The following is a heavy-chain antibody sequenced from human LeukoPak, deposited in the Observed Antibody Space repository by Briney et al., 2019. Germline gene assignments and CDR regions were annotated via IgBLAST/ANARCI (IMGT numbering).Heavy chain of an antibody. CDR2: ISSSSSYI. D-gene: IGHD6-13*01. V-gene: IGHV3-21*01. CDR3: ARDLTRYSGYSSTQGAFDI. CDR1: GFTFSSYS. Sequence: GGSLRLSCAASGFTFSSYSMNWVRQAPGKGLEWVSSISSSSSYIYYADSVKGRFTISRDNAKNSLYLQMNSLRAEDTAVYYCARDLTRYSGYSSTQGAFDIWGQGTMVTVSS. J-gene: IGHJ3*02.